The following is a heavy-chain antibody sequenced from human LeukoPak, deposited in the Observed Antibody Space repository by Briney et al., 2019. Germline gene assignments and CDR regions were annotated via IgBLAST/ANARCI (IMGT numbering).Heavy chain of an antibody. Sequence: GGSLRLSCAASGFTFSSYGMHWVRQAPGKGLEWVAFIRYDGSNKYYADSVKGRFTISRDNSKNTLYLQMNSLRAEDTAVYYCAKDLTTIFGVVDFDYWGQGTLVTVSS. J-gene: IGHJ4*02. CDR2: IRYDGSNK. CDR1: GFTFSSYG. CDR3: AKDLTTIFGVVDFDY. D-gene: IGHD3-3*01. V-gene: IGHV3-30*02.